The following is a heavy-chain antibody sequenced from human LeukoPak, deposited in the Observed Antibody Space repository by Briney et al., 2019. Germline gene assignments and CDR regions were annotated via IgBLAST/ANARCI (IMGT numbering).Heavy chain of an antibody. CDR2: IRYDGSSK. J-gene: IGHJ4*02. V-gene: IGHV3-30*02. CDR1: GFSFSSYC. Sequence: GGSLRLSCAASGFSFSSYCMQCCRQAPGEELQGVAVIRYDGSSKYYADSVKGRFTISRDNSKNTLYLQMNSLRAEDTAVYYCAKPEDYSGYDDWGKGTLVTVSS. D-gene: IGHD5-12*01. CDR3: AKPEDYSGYDD.